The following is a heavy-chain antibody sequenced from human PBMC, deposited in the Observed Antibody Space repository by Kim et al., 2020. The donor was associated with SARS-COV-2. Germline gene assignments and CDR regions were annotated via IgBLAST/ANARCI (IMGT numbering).Heavy chain of an antibody. CDR3: SKDQKDYFYGIDL. CDR2: ISGSGDFP. CDR1: GFSFSSYA. J-gene: IGHJ6*02. Sequence: GGSLRLSCAASGFSFSSYAMMWVRQAPGKGLQWVSDISGSGDFPHYADSVQGRYIISRDNSKNTLYLEMNGLRGEDTAIYFCSKDQKDYFYGIDLWGHGT. V-gene: IGHV3-23*01.